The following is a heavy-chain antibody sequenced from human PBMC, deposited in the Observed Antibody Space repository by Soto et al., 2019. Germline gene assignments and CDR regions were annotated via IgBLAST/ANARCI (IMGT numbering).Heavy chain of an antibody. D-gene: IGHD2-21*01. Sequence: QVQLVQSGAEVERPGSSVKVSCKASGGTFSTYTISWVRQAPGQGLEWLGRIIPLFGLPNHAQKFQDRVTITAGKSTDTAYLEMNSLRPEDTAVYYCAFDVQTGVVYFDNWGQGTLVTVSS. J-gene: IGHJ4*02. CDR3: AFDVQTGVVYFDN. CDR1: GGTFSTYT. CDR2: IIPLFGLP. V-gene: IGHV1-69*02.